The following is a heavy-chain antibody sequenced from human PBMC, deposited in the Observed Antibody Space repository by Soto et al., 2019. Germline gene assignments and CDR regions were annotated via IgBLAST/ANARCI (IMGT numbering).Heavy chain of an antibody. CDR2: IIPILGIA. Sequence: QVQLVQSGAEVKKPGSSVKVSCKASGGTFSSYTISWVRQAPGQGLEWMGRIIPILGIANYAQKFQGRVTISADKSASTASMELSSLRSADTAVYYCASFCRSTSCRNWSDPWGQGTLVTVSS. V-gene: IGHV1-69*02. CDR1: GGTFSSYT. J-gene: IGHJ5*02. D-gene: IGHD2-2*01. CDR3: ASFCRSTSCRNWSDP.